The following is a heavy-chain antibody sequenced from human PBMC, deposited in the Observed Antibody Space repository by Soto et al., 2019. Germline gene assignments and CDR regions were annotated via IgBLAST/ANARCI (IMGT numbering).Heavy chain of an antibody. CDR1: GFTFSSYA. V-gene: IGHV3-23*01. J-gene: IGHJ4*02. CDR3: AKGGYFGTFDY. D-gene: IGHD1-1*01. Sequence: GGSLRLSCAASGFTFSSYAMSWVRQAPGKGLEWVSTLSGSGDRTYYADSVKGRFTISRDTSKNTLYLQMHSLRAEDTAVYYCAKGGYFGTFDYWGQGALVTVSS. CDR2: LSGSGDRT.